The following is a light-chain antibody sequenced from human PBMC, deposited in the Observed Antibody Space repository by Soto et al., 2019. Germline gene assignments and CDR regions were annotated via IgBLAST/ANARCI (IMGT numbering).Light chain of an antibody. V-gene: IGLV1-44*01. CDR1: TSNIGSNP. J-gene: IGLJ1*01. CDR2: SNI. Sequence: QSALTQPASVSGSPGQSITISCSGTTSNIGSNPVNWYQQLPGTAPKLLIYSNIQRPSGVPDRLSGSKSGTSASLAIRGLQSEDEADYYCAAWDDSLNGYVFGTWTKLTVL. CDR3: AAWDDSLNGYV.